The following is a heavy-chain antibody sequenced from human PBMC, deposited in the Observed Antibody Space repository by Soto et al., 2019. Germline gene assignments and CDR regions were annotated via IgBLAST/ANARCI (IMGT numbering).Heavy chain of an antibody. Sequence: RLSCGASGVTLSDYYMSGSRQAPGKGLEWVSYISSSSSYTNYADSVKGRFAISRDNAKNSMYLQMNSLRAEDTAVYYCARDRGYFSSASCIRFDHGVHGTLLSVSS. CDR1: GVTLSDYY. CDR2: ISSSSSYT. J-gene: IGHJ5*02. D-gene: IGHD2-2*01. CDR3: ARDRGYFSSASCIRFDH. V-gene: IGHV3-11*06.